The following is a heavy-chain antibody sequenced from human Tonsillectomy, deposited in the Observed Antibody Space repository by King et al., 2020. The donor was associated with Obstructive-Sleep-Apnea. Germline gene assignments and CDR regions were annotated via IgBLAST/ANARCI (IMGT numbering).Heavy chain of an antibody. CDR1: GFTFSSYA. CDR3: AKLRQQMVPYFDY. CDR2: IRGSGDTT. Sequence: VKLVESGGGLVQPGGSLRLSCAASGFTFSSYAMSWVRQAPGKGLEWVSVIRGSGDTTNYADSVKGRFTISRDKNTLYLQMNSLRAEDTAVYYCAKLRQQMVPYFDYWGQGTLVTVSS. V-gene: IGHV3-23*04. D-gene: IGHD6-13*01. J-gene: IGHJ4*02.